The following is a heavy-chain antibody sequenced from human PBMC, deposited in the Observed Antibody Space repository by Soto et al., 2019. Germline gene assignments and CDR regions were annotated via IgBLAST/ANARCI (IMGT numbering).Heavy chain of an antibody. CDR3: ARQAVVVPAATPGRYYYYMDV. Sequence: GESLKISYKGSGYSFTSYWIGWVRQMPGKGLEWMGIIYPGDSDTRYSPSFQGQVTISADKSISTAYLQWSSLKASDTAMYYCARQAVVVPAATPGRYYYYMDVWGKGTTVTVSS. V-gene: IGHV5-51*01. CDR1: GYSFTSYW. CDR2: IYPGDSDT. J-gene: IGHJ6*03. D-gene: IGHD2-2*01.